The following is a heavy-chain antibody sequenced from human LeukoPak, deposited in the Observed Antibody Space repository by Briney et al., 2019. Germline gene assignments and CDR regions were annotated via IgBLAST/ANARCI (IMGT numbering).Heavy chain of an antibody. V-gene: IGHV4-59*11. CDR1: GGSISSHY. Sequence: SETLSLTCTVSGGSISSHYWSWVRLSPAKGLEWIGYIFYSGSTDYSPSLTSRVTISIDTSKRYFSLNLSSVTAADTAVYYCVKHGPGGRGYLDVWGVGTTVTVSS. J-gene: IGHJ6*03. CDR3: VKHGPGGRGYLDV. D-gene: IGHD1-1*01. CDR2: IFYSGST.